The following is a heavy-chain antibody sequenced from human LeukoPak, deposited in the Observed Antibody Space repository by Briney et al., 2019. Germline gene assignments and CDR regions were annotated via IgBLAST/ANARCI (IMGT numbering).Heavy chain of an antibody. Sequence: ASVKVSCKASGYTSTSYAMHWVRQAPGQRLEWMGWINAGNGNTKYSQKFQGRVTITRDTSASTAYMELSSLRSEDTAVYYCARDRYGSGSYCLFDYWGQGTLVTVSS. J-gene: IGHJ4*02. CDR1: GYTSTSYA. CDR3: ARDRYGSGSYCLFDY. D-gene: IGHD3-10*01. CDR2: INAGNGNT. V-gene: IGHV1-3*01.